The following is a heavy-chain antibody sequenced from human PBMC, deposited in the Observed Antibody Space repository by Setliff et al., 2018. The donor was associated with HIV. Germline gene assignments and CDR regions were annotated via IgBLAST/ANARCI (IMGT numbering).Heavy chain of an antibody. CDR1: GYTFTNSD. J-gene: IGHJ5*02. CDR3: ARARLQGIVTAVGPRDNCLDP. CDR2: MNPKSGNT. D-gene: IGHD3-9*01. Sequence: ASVKVSCKASGYTFTNSDIDWVRQAPGQGLEWMGWMNPKSGNTGYAQKFQGRVTMTSNTFIGTAYMELSSLTSEDTAVYYCARARLQGIVTAVGPRDNCLDPWGQGTRVTVSS. V-gene: IGHV1-8*02.